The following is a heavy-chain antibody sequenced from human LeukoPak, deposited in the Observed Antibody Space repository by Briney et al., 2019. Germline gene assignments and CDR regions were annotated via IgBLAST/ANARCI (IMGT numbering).Heavy chain of an antibody. V-gene: IGHV3-74*01. J-gene: IGHJ4*02. CDR3: ASLSGYSYGVDY. Sequence: GGSLRLSCAASGFTFSSYWMHWVRQAPGKGLVWVSRINSDGSSTSYADSVKGRFTISRDNAKNTLYLQMNSLRAEDTAVYYCASLSGYSYGVDYWGQGTLGTDSS. D-gene: IGHD5-18*01. CDR2: INSDGSST. CDR1: GFTFSSYW.